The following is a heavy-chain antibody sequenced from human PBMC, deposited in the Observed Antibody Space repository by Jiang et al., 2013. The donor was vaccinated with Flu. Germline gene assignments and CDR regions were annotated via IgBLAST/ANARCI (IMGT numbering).Heavy chain of an antibody. D-gene: IGHD3-9*01. CDR3: ARANHYDILTGYYSPFYYFDY. Sequence: SGGGLVKPGGSLRLSCAASGFTFSSYSMNWVRQAPGKGLEWVSSISSSSSYIYYADSVKGRFTISRDNAKNSLYLQMNSLRAEDTAVYYCARANHYDILTGYYSPFYYFDYWGQGTLVTVSS. CDR1: GFTFSSYS. J-gene: IGHJ4*02. V-gene: IGHV3-21*01. CDR2: ISSSSSYI.